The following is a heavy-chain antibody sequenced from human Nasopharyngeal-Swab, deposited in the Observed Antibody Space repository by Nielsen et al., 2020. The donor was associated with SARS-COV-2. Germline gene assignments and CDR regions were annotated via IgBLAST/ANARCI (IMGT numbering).Heavy chain of an antibody. CDR3: AGGGYSSGWYGDY. Sequence: SQTLSLTCAVYGGSFSGYYWSWIRQPPGKGLEWIGEINHSGSTNYNPSLKSRVTISVDTSKNQFSLKLSSVTAADTAVYYCAGGGYSSGWYGDYWGQGTLVTVSS. D-gene: IGHD6-19*01. V-gene: IGHV4-34*01. J-gene: IGHJ4*02. CDR2: INHSGST. CDR1: GGSFSGYY.